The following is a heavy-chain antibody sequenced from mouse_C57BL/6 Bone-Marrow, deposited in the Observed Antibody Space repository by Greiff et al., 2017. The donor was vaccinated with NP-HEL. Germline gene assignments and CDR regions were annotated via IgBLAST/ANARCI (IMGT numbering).Heavy chain of an antibody. Sequence: EVQVVESGGGLVKPGGSLKLSCAASGFTFSSYAMSWVRQTPEKRLEWVATISDGGSYTYYPDNVKGRFTISRDNAKNNLYLQMSHLKSEDTAMYYCARKETYYSKWYAMDYWGQGTSVTVSS. V-gene: IGHV5-4*01. CDR1: GFTFSSYA. J-gene: IGHJ4*01. CDR2: ISDGGSYT. CDR3: ARKETYYSKWYAMDY. D-gene: IGHD2-5*01.